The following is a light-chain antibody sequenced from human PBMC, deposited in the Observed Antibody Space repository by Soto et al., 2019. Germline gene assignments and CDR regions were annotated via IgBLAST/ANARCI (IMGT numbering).Light chain of an antibody. CDR2: GAS. CDR1: QSVSSSA. J-gene: IGKJ1*01. Sequence: EIVLTQSPGTLSLSPGERATLSCRASQSVSSSALAWYQQKPGQAPRRLIYGASSRATGIPDRFSGSGSGTDFTFTISRLEPEDFAVYYCQYYGTSPQTFGQGTKVDIK. V-gene: IGKV3-20*01. CDR3: QYYGTSPQT.